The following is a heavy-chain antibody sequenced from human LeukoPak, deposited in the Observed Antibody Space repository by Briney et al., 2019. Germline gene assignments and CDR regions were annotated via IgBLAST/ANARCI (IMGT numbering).Heavy chain of an antibody. V-gene: IGHV3-21*01. CDR1: GFTFSTYT. Sequence: GGSLRLSCAASGFTFSTYTMNWVRQAPGKGLEWVSSISSSSSYIYYADSLKGRFTISRDNAKNSLYLQMNSLRAEDPAVYYCARDRYYYDISGYFKRPDAFDIWGQGTMVTVSS. CDR2: ISSSSSYI. J-gene: IGHJ3*02. CDR3: ARDRYYYDISGYFKRPDAFDI. D-gene: IGHD3-22*01.